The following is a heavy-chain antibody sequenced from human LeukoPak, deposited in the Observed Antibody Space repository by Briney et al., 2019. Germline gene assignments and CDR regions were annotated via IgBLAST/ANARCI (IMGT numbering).Heavy chain of an antibody. Sequence: GGSLRLSCAASGFTFSSYEMNWVRQAPGKGLEWVSYISSSGSTIYYADSVKGRFTISRDNAKNSLYLQMNSLRAEDTAVYYCARGAAIVGATFSDYWGQGTLVIVSS. D-gene: IGHD1-26*01. J-gene: IGHJ4*02. CDR1: GFTFSSYE. CDR3: ARGAAIVGATFSDY. V-gene: IGHV3-48*03. CDR2: ISSSGSTI.